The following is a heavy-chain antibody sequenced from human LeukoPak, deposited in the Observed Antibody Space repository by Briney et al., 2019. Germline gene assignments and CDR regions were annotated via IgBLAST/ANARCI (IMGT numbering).Heavy chain of an antibody. CDR1: GFTFSSYA. J-gene: IGHJ4*02. CDR3: AKRDQLLSY. V-gene: IGHV3-23*01. D-gene: IGHD2-2*01. Sequence: PGGSLRLSCAASGFTFSSYAMSWVRQAPGKGLEWVSSISGSGGSIYYADSVKGRFTISRDNSKSTLYLQMNSLRAEDTAVYYCAKRDQLLSYWGQGTLVTVSS. CDR2: ISGSGGSI.